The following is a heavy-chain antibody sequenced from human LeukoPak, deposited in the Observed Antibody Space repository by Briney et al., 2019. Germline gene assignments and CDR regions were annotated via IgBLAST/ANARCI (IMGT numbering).Heavy chain of an antibody. D-gene: IGHD3-10*01. CDR1: GFTFSSYS. CDR3: AKVNKYYYGSGSYLNDAFDI. V-gene: IGHV3-23*01. CDR2: ISGSGGST. Sequence: PGGSLRLSCAASGFTFSSYSMNWVRQAPGKGLEWVSAISGSGGSTYYADSVKGRFTISRDNSKNTLYLQMNSLRAEDTAVYYCAKVNKYYYGSGSYLNDAFDIWGQGTMVTVSS. J-gene: IGHJ3*02.